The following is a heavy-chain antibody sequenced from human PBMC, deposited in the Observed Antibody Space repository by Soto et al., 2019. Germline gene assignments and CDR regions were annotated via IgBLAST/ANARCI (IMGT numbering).Heavy chain of an antibody. CDR2: ISAYNGNT. CDR1: GYTFTSYG. Sequence: GASVKVSCKASGYTFTSYGISWVRQAPGQGLEWMGWISAYNGNTDYAQKLQGRVTMTTDTSTSTAYMELRSLRSDDTAVYYCARYPDNFWSGYYSAYYGMDVWGKGTTVTVSS. CDR3: ARYPDNFWSGYYSAYYGMDV. V-gene: IGHV1-18*01. D-gene: IGHD3-3*01. J-gene: IGHJ6*04.